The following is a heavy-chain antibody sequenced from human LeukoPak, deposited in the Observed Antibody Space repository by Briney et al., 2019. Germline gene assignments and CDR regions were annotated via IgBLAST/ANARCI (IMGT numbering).Heavy chain of an antibody. D-gene: IGHD4-17*01. CDR2: ISYDGRNK. CDR3: ARDYGDYGGTFDS. CDR1: GFTFSSFV. Sequence: QPGRSLRLSCAASGFTFSSFVIHWVRQAPGKGLEWVAVISYDGRNKYYADSVKGRFTISRDNSKNTLYLQMNSLRPEDTAVYYCARDYGDYGGTFDSWGRGTMVTVSS. J-gene: IGHJ3*02. V-gene: IGHV3-30*04.